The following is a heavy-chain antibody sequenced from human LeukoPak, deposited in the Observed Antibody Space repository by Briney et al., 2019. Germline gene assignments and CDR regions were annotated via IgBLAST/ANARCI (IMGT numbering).Heavy chain of an antibody. Sequence: PGGSLRLSCAASGFTFSSYGMHWVRQAPGKGLEWVAFVRYDGSNKYYADSVKGRFTISRDNSKSTLFLQMNSLRPEDTAVYYCAKDPNFDYGGYYFDYWGQGTLVTVSS. J-gene: IGHJ4*02. V-gene: IGHV3-30*02. CDR2: VRYDGSNK. CDR1: GFTFSSYG. D-gene: IGHD4-23*01. CDR3: AKDPNFDYGGYYFDY.